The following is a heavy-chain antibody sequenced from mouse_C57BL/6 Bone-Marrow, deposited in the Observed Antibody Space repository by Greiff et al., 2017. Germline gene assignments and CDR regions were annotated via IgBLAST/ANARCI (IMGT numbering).Heavy chain of an antibody. J-gene: IGHJ1*03. D-gene: IGHD2-5*01. CDR1: GISITTGNYR. CDR2: IYYSGTI. V-gene: IGHV3-5*01. CDR3: ARENYSNYDWYFDV. Sequence: EVKLMESGPGLVKPSQTVFLTCTVTGISITTGNYRWSWIRQFPGNKLEWIGYIYYSGTITYNPSLTSRTTITRDTPKNQFFLEMNPLTAEDTATYYCARENYSNYDWYFDVWGTGTTVTVSS.